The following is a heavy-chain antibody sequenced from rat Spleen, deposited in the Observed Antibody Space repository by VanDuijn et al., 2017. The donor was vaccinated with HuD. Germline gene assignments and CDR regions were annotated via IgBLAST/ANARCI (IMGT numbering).Heavy chain of an antibody. J-gene: IGHJ2*01. D-gene: IGHD1-7*01. CDR1: GFTFSDFD. Sequence: EVQLVESGGGLVQPGRSMKLSCAASGFTFSDFDMAWVRQAPTKGLEWVASINFDGSVTYYRDSVKGRFTFSRDNAKSTLYLQMNSLQTEDTAMYFCASGYYFDYWGQGVMVTVSS. CDR2: INFDGSVT. V-gene: IGHV5-22*01. CDR3: ASGYYFDY.